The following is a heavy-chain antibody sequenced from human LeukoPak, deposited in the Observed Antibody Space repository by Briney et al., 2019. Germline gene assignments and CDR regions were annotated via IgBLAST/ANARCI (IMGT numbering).Heavy chain of an antibody. CDR3: ASLAAAAVSNWFDP. CDR1: GGSISSGSYY. V-gene: IGHV4-61*09. Sequence: SETLSLTCTVSGGSISSGSYYWSWIRQPAGKGLEWIGHIYTSGSTNYNPSLKSRVTISVDTSKNQFSLKLSSVSAADTAVYYCASLAAAAVSNWFDPWGQGTLVTVSS. J-gene: IGHJ5*02. D-gene: IGHD6-13*01. CDR2: IYTSGST.